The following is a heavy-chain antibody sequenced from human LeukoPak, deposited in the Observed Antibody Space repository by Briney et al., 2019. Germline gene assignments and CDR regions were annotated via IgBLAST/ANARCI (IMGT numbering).Heavy chain of an antibody. D-gene: IGHD6-19*01. CDR3: ARGMAVAGRGNWFDP. CDR1: GGSFSGYY. CDR2: INHSGST. V-gene: IGHV4-34*01. J-gene: IGHJ5*02. Sequence: KPSETLSLTCAVYGGSFSGYYWSWIRQPPGKGLEWIGEINHSGSTNYNPSLKSRVTISVDTSKNQFSLKLSSVTAADTAVYYCARGMAVAGRGNWFDPWGQGTLVTVSS.